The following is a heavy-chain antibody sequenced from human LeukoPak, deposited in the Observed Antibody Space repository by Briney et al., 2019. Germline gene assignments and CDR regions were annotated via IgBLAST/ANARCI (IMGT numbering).Heavy chain of an antibody. CDR2: ISYDGSNK. J-gene: IGHJ3*02. CDR3: GRVGGRSKAAKGDAFDI. CDR1: GFTFSSYA. Sequence: GGSLRLSCAASGFTFSSYAMHWVRQAPGKGLEWVAVISYDGSNKYYADSVKGRFTISRDNAQNSMYLQMNSLRAEDTAVYYCGRVGGRSKAAKGDAFDIWGQGTMVVVSS. D-gene: IGHD6-6*01. V-gene: IGHV3-30-3*01.